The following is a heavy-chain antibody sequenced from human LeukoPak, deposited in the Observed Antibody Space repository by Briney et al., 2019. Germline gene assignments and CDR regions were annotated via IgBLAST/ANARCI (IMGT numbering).Heavy chain of an antibody. J-gene: IGHJ5*02. Sequence: GGSLRLSCAASGFTFTNAWMSWVRQAPGKGLEWVGRIKSKADGGTTDYAAPVKDRFTISRDDSKNTVYLQMNSLKTEDTAVYYCTTVLRFLEWLLPWGQGTLVTVSS. CDR2: IKSKADGGTT. CDR3: TTVLRFLEWLLP. D-gene: IGHD3-3*01. V-gene: IGHV3-15*01. CDR1: GFTFTNAW.